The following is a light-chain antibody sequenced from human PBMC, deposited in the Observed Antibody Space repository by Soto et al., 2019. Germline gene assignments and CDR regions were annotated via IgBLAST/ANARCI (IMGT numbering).Light chain of an antibody. V-gene: IGKV3-20*01. J-gene: IGKJ2*01. Sequence: IVLTQSPGTPSLSPGDRATHSCRASQSVSSSYFAWYQLKPGQSPSVLIFGATSRATDRPHRFSGSGSGTDSTLTISRLEPEAFAVYCCQQYASSLYTFGQGTKLELK. CDR3: QQYASSLYT. CDR1: QSVSSSY. CDR2: GAT.